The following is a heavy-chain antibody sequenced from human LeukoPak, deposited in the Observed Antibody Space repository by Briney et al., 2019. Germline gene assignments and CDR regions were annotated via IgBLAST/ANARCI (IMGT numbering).Heavy chain of an antibody. CDR3: ARQDSSGWTPFDY. V-gene: IGHV4-4*07. Sequence: SETLSLTCTVSGGSISSYYWSRIRQPAGKGLEWIGRMYTIGSTNYNPSLKSRVTMSVDTSKNQFSLKLSSVTAADTAVYYCARQDSSGWTPFDYWGQGTLVTVSS. J-gene: IGHJ4*02. CDR1: GGSISSYY. CDR2: MYTIGST. D-gene: IGHD6-19*01.